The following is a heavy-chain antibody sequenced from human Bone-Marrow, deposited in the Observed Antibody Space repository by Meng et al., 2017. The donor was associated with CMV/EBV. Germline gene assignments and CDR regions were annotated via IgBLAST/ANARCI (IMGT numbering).Heavy chain of an antibody. Sequence: SETLSLTCTVSGGSVSSGSYYWSWIRQPPGKGLEWIGHIYYSGSTNYNPSLKSRVTISVDTSKNQFSPKLSSVTAADTAVYYCARDSMYSSGWNYYYYGMDVWGQGTTVTVSS. CDR2: IYYSGST. D-gene: IGHD6-19*01. V-gene: IGHV4-61*01. CDR1: GGSVSSGSYY. CDR3: ARDSMYSSGWNYYYYGMDV. J-gene: IGHJ6*02.